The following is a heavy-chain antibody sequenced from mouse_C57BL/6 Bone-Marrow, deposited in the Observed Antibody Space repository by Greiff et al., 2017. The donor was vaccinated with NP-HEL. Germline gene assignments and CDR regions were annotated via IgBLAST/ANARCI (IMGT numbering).Heavy chain of an antibody. Sequence: QVQLQQSGAELVRPGASVTLSCKASGYTFTDYEMHWVKQTPVHGLEWIGAIDPETGGPAYNQKFKGKAILTADKSSSTAYMELRSLTSEDSAVYYCTRWGYYGSSYRNAMDYWGQGTSVTVSS. CDR2: IDPETGGP. J-gene: IGHJ4*01. CDR1: GYTFTDYE. CDR3: TRWGYYGSSYRNAMDY. D-gene: IGHD1-1*01. V-gene: IGHV1-15*01.